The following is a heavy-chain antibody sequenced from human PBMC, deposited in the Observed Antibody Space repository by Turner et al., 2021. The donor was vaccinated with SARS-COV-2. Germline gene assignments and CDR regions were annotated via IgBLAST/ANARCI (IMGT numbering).Heavy chain of an antibody. CDR3: ARVFPTDSSVWYRYYYYYGMDV. Sequence: EVQLVESGGGLVTPGGSLRLSCAASGITFSSYSMNWVRQAPGKGLEWVSSITGSSGYIYYADSVKGRFTISRDNAKTSLYLQMNSLRAEDTAVYYCARVFPTDSSVWYRYYYYYGMDVWGQGTTVTVSS. J-gene: IGHJ6*02. D-gene: IGHD6-19*01. CDR1: GITFSSYS. CDR2: ITGSSGYI. V-gene: IGHV3-21*01.